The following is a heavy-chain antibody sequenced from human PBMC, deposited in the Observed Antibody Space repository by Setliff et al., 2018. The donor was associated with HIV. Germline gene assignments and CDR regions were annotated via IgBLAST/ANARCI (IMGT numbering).Heavy chain of an antibody. CDR1: GFSLSDYY. V-gene: IGHV3-11*04. CDR2: ISRYGNNM. Sequence: GGSLRLSCAASGFSLSDYYMNWIRQAPGKGLEWISQISRYGNNMYCADSVKGRFTISRDNAKNSVYLQMHSLRVEDTAVYYCAAVPWGHSSLIIDHWGQGTPVTVSS. D-gene: IGHD3-16*01. CDR3: AAVPWGHSSLIIDH. J-gene: IGHJ4*02.